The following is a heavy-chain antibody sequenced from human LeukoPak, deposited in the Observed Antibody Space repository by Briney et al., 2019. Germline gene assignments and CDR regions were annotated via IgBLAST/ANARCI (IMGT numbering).Heavy chain of an antibody. D-gene: IGHD3-10*01. CDR3: ARGLTMVRGVSPYNWFDP. CDR2: IYYSGST. J-gene: IGHJ5*02. Sequence: SETLSLTCTVSGGSISSGGYYWSWIRQHPGKGLAWIGYIYYSGSTSYNPSLKSRVTISVDTSKNQFSLKLSSVTAADTAVYYCARGLTMVRGVSPYNWFDPWGQGTLVTVSS. CDR1: GGSISSGGYY. V-gene: IGHV4-31*03.